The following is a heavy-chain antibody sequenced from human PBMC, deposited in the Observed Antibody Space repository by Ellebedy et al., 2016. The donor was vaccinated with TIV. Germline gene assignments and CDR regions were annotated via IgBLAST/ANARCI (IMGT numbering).Heavy chain of an antibody. V-gene: IGHV2-70*11. Sequence: SGPTLVKPTQTLTLTCTFSGFSLSTSGVSVSWIRQPPGKALEWLARIDLHDDTYYSTSLRTRLTISKDTSKNQVSLTMTNVDPVDKATYYCARIRLEGSSGWALDYWGHGTLVTVSS. CDR3: ARIRLEGSSGWALDY. J-gene: IGHJ4*01. CDR1: GFSLSTSGVS. D-gene: IGHD6-19*01. CDR2: IDLHDDT.